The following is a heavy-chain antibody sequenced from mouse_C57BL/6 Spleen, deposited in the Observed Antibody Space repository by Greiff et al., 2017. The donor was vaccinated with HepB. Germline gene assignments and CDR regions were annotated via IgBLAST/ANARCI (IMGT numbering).Heavy chain of an antibody. Sequence: EVQLVESGGGLVQSGRSLRLSCATSGFTFSDFYMEWVRQAPGKGLEWIAASRNKANDYTTEYSASVKGRFIVSRDTSQSILYLQMNALRAEDTAIYYCARDNWEGMDYWGQGTSVTVSS. CDR1: GFTFSDFY. J-gene: IGHJ4*01. V-gene: IGHV7-1*01. CDR3: ARDNWEGMDY. CDR2: SRNKANDYTT. D-gene: IGHD4-1*01.